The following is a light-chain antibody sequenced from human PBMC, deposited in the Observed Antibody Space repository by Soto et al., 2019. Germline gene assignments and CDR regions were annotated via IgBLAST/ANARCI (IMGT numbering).Light chain of an antibody. CDR2: DAS. CDR1: QDINNY. V-gene: IGKV1-33*01. Sequence: DIHMTPSPSSLSAAVSDRVTITFQASQDINNYLNWYQQKPGKAPKLMISDASNLETGVPSRFSGSIFGTDGTFTISSLKPEDSATYYCQQSDNLTITFGQGTRLEIK. CDR3: QQSDNLTIT. J-gene: IGKJ5*01.